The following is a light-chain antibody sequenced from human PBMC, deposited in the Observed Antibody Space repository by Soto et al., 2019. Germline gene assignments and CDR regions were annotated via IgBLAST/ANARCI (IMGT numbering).Light chain of an antibody. CDR1: QSVTTY. CDR2: AAS. CDR3: QQSYNVPHT. Sequence: DIEMTQSPASLSASVGDSVTLTCRTSQSVTTYLNWYQQKPGKAPKLLIYAASRLQSGVPLRFNGSGSGTDFTLTITNLQPEDYGTYYCQQSYNVPHTFGQGTKVDIK. V-gene: IGKV1-39*01. J-gene: IGKJ1*01.